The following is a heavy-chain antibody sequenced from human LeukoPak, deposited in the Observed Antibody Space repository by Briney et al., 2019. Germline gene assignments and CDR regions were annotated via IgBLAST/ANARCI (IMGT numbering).Heavy chain of an antibody. CDR3: ARATFSSSGHSY. CDR2: ISNSGATI. V-gene: IGHV3-48*04. J-gene: IGHJ4*02. Sequence: PGGSLRLSCAASGFTFSDYSMNWVRQAPGKGLEWVSYISNSGATIYYADSVKGRFTISRDNAKSSLFLQMNSLRAEDTGVYYCARATFSSSGHSYWGQGTLVTVSS. D-gene: IGHD6-13*01. CDR1: GFTFSDYS.